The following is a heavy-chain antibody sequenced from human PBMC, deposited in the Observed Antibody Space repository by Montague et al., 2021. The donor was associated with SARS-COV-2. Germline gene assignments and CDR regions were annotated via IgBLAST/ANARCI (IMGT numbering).Heavy chain of an antibody. V-gene: IGHV4-34*01. CDR3: ARGQVTISGVIIFIRAAGHLDG. J-gene: IGHJ3*01. CDR2: INHTGSA. Sequence: SETLSLTCAVYSGSFNDFYWTWIRQSPGKGLELIGEINHTGSATYNPSLKRRVTLSIDTTKDQFSLKLQSATPADTAVYYCARGQVTISGVIIFIRAAGHLDGWGQGTSVTVSS. D-gene: IGHD3-3*01. CDR1: SGSFNDFY.